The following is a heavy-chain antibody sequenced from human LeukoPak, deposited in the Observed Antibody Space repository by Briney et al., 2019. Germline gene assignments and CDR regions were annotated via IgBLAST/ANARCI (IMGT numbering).Heavy chain of an antibody. Sequence: PGGSLRLSCAASKFSFSSYWMHWVRQAPGKGLEWVSSINSSSGYIYYADSVKGRFTISRDNAKNSLYLQMNSLRAEDTAVYYCARDATMVPLYYYYYMDVWGKGTTVTVSS. V-gene: IGHV3-21*01. J-gene: IGHJ6*03. CDR2: INSSSGYI. D-gene: IGHD3-10*01. CDR3: ARDATMVPLYYYYYMDV. CDR1: KFSFSSYW.